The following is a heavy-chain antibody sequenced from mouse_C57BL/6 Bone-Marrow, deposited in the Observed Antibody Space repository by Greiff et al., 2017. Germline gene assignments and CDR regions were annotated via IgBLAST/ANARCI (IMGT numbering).Heavy chain of an antibody. D-gene: IGHD2-4*01. CDR2: INPSSGYT. CDR3: ARERDDYDVLYYYAMDY. Sequence: VKLVESGAELAKPGASVKLSCKASGYTFTSYWMHWVKQRPGQGLEWIGYINPSSGYTKYNQKFKDKATLTADKSSSTAYMQLSSLTYEDSAVYYCARERDDYDVLYYYAMDYWGQGTSVTVSS. V-gene: IGHV1-7*01. CDR1: GYTFTSYW. J-gene: IGHJ4*01.